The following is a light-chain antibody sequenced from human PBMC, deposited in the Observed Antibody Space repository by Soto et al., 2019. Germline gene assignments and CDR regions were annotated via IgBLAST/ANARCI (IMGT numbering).Light chain of an antibody. CDR1: QTISSD. J-gene: IGKJ2*01. Sequence: DIQMTQSPSSLSASVGDRVTITCRASQTISSDLNWYQQNPGEAPKLLIYAASTLQSGVPSRFSGSGSGTDFTLTISSLQPEDFATYYCQQSSNIPYTFGQGTKLEIK. V-gene: IGKV1-39*01. CDR2: AAS. CDR3: QQSSNIPYT.